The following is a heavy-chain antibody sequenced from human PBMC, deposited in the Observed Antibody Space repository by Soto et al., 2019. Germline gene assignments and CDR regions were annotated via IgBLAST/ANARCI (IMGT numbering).Heavy chain of an antibody. CDR1: GGSISSYY. V-gene: IGHV4-59*01. Sequence: SETLSLTXSVAGGSISSYYSSWIRQPPGSGLEWVGYIYYSGSTNYNPSLKSRVTISVDTSKTQFSLKLSSVTAADTAVYYCARDSPVDCSGGSCYSSAFDYWGQGTLVTVS. CDR2: IYYSGST. CDR3: ARDSPVDCSGGSCYSSAFDY. D-gene: IGHD2-15*01. J-gene: IGHJ4*02.